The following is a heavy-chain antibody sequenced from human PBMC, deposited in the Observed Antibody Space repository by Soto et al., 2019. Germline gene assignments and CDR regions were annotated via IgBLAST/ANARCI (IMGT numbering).Heavy chain of an antibody. CDR3: ARGGISHWAYFYYMDV. J-gene: IGHJ6*03. Sequence: SETLSLTCVVSGGSLSDYFWSWIRKPPGMALEWIGEINHLGSINYNPSLKSRVTMSVDTSKNQFSLTLNSVTAADTATYYCARGGISHWAYFYYMDVWDRGTMVTVSS. D-gene: IGHD2-21*01. CDR1: GGSLSDYF. CDR2: INHLGSI. V-gene: IGHV4-34*01.